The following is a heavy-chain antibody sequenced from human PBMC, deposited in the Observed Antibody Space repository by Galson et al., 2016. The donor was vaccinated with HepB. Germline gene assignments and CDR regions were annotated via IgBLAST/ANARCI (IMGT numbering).Heavy chain of an antibody. V-gene: IGHV3-66*01. J-gene: IGHJ4*02. CDR2: IYCGGST. CDR3: SRDPPANSN. D-gene: IGHD2-21*01. Sequence: SLRLSCAASGFTVSNNYMSWVRQAPGKGLDWVSVIYCGGSTQYADAVKGRFSISRENSKNTLYLHMKNLIVEEKAVFYCSRDPPANSNRGPGTLVTVSS. CDR1: GFTVSNNY.